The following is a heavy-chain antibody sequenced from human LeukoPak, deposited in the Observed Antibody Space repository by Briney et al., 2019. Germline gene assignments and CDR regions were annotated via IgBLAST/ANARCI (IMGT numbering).Heavy chain of an antibody. V-gene: IGHV1-18*01. CDR1: GYTFTSYA. Sequence: ASVKVSCKASGYTFTSYAITWVRQAPGQGLEWMGWISTYNGNTHYPQKFQGRVTMTTDTSTSTAYMEVRSLTSDDTAVYYCARVRDYYGSGSYYLSPNWFDPWGQGTLVTVSS. D-gene: IGHD3-10*01. J-gene: IGHJ5*02. CDR3: ARVRDYYGSGSYYLSPNWFDP. CDR2: ISTYNGNT.